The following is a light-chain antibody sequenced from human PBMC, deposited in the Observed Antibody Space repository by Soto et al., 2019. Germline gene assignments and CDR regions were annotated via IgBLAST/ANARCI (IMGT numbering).Light chain of an antibody. CDR2: DAS. Sequence: EIVMTQSPATLSVSPGERATLSCRASQSVSSKLVWYQRRPGQAARLLIYDASTRATGIPDRFSGSGSGTEFTLTISSLQSEDFAIYYCQQYNNWLWTFGQGTKV. CDR3: QQYNNWLWT. V-gene: IGKV3-15*01. CDR1: QSVSSK. J-gene: IGKJ1*01.